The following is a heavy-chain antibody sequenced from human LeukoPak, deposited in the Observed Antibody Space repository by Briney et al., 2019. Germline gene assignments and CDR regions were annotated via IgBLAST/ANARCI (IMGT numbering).Heavy chain of an antibody. V-gene: IGHV4-38-2*02. Sequence: SETLSLTCTVSGYSISSGYYWGWIRQPPGKGLEWIGSIYHSGSTYYNPSLKSRVTISVDTSKNQFSLKLSSVTAADTAVYYCARYQGIAVAGQDYWGQGTLVTVSS. D-gene: IGHD6-19*01. J-gene: IGHJ4*02. CDR3: ARYQGIAVAGQDY. CDR1: GYSISSGYY. CDR2: IYHSGST.